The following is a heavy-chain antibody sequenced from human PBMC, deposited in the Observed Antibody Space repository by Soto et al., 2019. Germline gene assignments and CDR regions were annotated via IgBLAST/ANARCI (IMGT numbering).Heavy chain of an antibody. V-gene: IGHV4-38-2*01. D-gene: IGHD3-22*01. J-gene: IGHJ5*02. CDR1: GYSISSGYY. Sequence: SETLSLTFGVSGYSISSGYYWGCIRQPPGKRLEWIGSIYHSGKIYYNPSLKRRITRSVLTAKNQFSLNLSSVTAAATAVYSCARNTYYYDSSGYAEDGWFDPWSQGTMVTVS. CDR3: ARNTYYYDSSGYAEDGWFDP. CDR2: IYHSGKI.